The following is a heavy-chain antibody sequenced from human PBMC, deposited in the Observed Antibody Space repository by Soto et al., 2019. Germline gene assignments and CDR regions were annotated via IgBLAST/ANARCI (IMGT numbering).Heavy chain of an antibody. D-gene: IGHD2-21*01. J-gene: IGHJ4*02. V-gene: IGHV3-30*03. CDR3: APNIVVG. CDR2: ISYDGSNK. Sequence: PGGSLRLSCAASGFTFSSYGMHWVRQAPGKGLEWVAVISYDGSNKYYADSVKGRFTISRDNSKNTLYLQMNSLRAKDTAVYYCAPNIVVGWGQGTLVTVSS. CDR1: GFTFSSYG.